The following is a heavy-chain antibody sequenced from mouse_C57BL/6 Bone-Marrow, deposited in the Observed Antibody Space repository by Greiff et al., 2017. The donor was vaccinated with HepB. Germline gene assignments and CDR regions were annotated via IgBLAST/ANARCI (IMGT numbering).Heavy chain of an antibody. Sequence: VHLEEPGPGLVAPSQTLSITCTASGFSLTSYAINWVRQPPGKGLEWLGVIWTGGGTNYNSAINSRLSISKDNSKSQIFLKMNSRQTDDTARYYCASSSGYAMDYWGQGTSVTVSS. J-gene: IGHJ4*01. V-gene: IGHV2-9-1*01. D-gene: IGHD3-2*02. CDR2: IWTGGGT. CDR1: GFSLTSYA. CDR3: ASSSGYAMDY.